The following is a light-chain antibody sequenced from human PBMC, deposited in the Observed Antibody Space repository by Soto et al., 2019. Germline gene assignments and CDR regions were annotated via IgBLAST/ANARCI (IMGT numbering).Light chain of an antibody. CDR3: QQYDSYPYI. CDR1: QDIGRS. V-gene: IGKV1-16*01. Sequence: DIQMTQSPSSLSASVGDRVTITCRASQDIGRSFAWFQQKPGQAPKSLVYDAFIFQNGVPSRFTVSGSGTDFTLTISGLQPEDFATYYCQQYDSYPYIFGGGTKVEIK. CDR2: DAF. J-gene: IGKJ4*01.